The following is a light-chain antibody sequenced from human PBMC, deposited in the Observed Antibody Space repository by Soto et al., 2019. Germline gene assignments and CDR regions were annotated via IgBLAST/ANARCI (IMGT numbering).Light chain of an antibody. Sequence: QSVLTQPPSVSGAPGQRVTISCTGSSSNIGANYDVHWYQQLPGTAPKLLIYGNNNRPSGVRDRFSGSRSGSSASLAITGIEAEDEDKYYCQCYDSGLNGHLFVFGTGTKVTVL. V-gene: IGLV1-40*01. CDR3: QCYDSGLNGHLFV. CDR1: SSNIGANYD. CDR2: GNN. J-gene: IGLJ1*01.